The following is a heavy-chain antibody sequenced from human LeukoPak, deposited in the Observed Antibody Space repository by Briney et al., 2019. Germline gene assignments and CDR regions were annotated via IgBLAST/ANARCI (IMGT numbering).Heavy chain of an antibody. D-gene: IGHD2-21*01. V-gene: IGHV4-59*12. J-gene: IGHJ5*02. Sequence: SETLSLTCTVSGGSISSYYWSWIRQPPGEGLEWIGALGNDGKTYSNPSLKSRVTISVDTSQNQFSLNLNSVTAADTALYYCARGAIGEDWFDPWGQGTLVTVSS. CDR3: ARGAIGEDWFDP. CDR1: GGSISSYY. CDR2: LGNDGKT.